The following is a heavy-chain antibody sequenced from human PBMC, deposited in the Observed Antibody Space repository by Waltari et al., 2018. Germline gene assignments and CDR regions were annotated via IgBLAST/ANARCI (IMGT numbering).Heavy chain of an antibody. V-gene: IGHV4-38-2*01. Sequence: QVQLQESGPGLVKPSETMSLTCGVAGYSITSCYYWGWIRQPPGKGLEWIGSIYHSGSNYYNPSLKSRVTISVDTSKNQFSLKLSSVTAADTAVYYCARHPDYGSGRFSYWGQGTLVTVSS. J-gene: IGHJ4*02. D-gene: IGHD3-10*01. CDR3: ARHPDYGSGRFSY. CDR2: IYHSGSN. CDR1: GYSITSCYY.